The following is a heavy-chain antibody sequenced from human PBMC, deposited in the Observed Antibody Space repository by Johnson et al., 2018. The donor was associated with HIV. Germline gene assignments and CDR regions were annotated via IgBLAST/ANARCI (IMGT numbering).Heavy chain of an antibody. V-gene: IGHV3-20*04. D-gene: IGHD6-13*01. CDR1: GFTFDDYG. J-gene: IGHJ3*02. CDR2: INWNGGNT. Sequence: VQLVESGGGLIQPGGSLRLSCAASGFTFDDYGMSWVRQVPGKGLEWVSGINWNGGNTDYADSMKGRFTISRDNARNSLFLQMNSLRVEDTAFYYCARGKGAAVGLYAFDIWGQGTMVTVSS. CDR3: ARGKGAAVGLYAFDI.